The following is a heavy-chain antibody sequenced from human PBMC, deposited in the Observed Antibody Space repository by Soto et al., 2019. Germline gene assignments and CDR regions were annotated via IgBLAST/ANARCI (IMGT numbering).Heavy chain of an antibody. CDR3: ARAPLGSYPVDY. D-gene: IGHD1-26*01. Sequence: ASVKVSCKASGYTFTGYYMHWVRQAPGQGLEWMGWINPNSGGTNYAQKFQGRVTMTRDTSISTAYMELSRLRSDDTAVYYCARAPLGSYPVDYWGPGTLVTVSS. J-gene: IGHJ4*02. CDR1: GYTFTGYY. CDR2: INPNSGGT. V-gene: IGHV1-2*02.